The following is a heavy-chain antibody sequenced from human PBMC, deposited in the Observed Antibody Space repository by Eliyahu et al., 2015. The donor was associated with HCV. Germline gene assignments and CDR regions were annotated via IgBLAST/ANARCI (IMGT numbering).Heavy chain of an antibody. Sequence: QVQLXQSGAEVKKPGASVKVSCXASGYTFXSYGXSWVRQAPGKGLEWMGWISAYNGNTNYAQXLQARVTMTTDTSTSTAYMELRSLRSDDTAVYYCARGSSVVEPTATDMKGYDAFDIWGQGTMVTVSS. D-gene: IGHD2-2*01. CDR3: ARGSSVVEPTATDMKGYDAFDI. CDR2: ISAYNGNT. CDR1: GYTFXSYG. J-gene: IGHJ3*02. V-gene: IGHV1-18*04.